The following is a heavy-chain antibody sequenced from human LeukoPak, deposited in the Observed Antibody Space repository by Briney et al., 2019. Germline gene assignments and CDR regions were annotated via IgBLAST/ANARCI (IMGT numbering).Heavy chain of an antibody. V-gene: IGHV3-30*18. J-gene: IGHJ5*02. D-gene: IGHD3-3*01. CDR2: ISYDGNNK. Sequence: GGSLRLSCAASGFTLRNYGMHWVRQAPGKGLEWVALISYDGNNKYSGDSVKGRFSISRDNSKQTLYLQMNSLSPEDTAVYFCAKDWNNWFDLWGQGTLVTVSS. CDR1: GFTLRNYG. CDR3: AKDWNNWFDL.